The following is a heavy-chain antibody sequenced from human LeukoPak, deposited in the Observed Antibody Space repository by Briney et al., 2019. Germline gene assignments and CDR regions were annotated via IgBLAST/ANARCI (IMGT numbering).Heavy chain of an antibody. D-gene: IGHD3-22*01. J-gene: IGHJ4*02. V-gene: IGHV1-2*02. CDR2: INPNSGGT. CDR3: ARGYDSSGYYVGLGFDY. Sequence: GASVKVSCKASGYTFTGYYMHWVRQAPGQGLEWMGWINPNSGGTNYAQKLQGRVTMTTDTSTSTAYMELSRLRSDDTAVYYCARGYDSSGYYVGLGFDYWGQGTLVTVSS. CDR1: GYTFTGYY.